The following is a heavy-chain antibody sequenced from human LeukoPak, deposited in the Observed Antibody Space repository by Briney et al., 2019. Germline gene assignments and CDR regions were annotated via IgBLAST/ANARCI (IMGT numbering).Heavy chain of an antibody. CDR2: IYDSGST. Sequence: NSSETLSLTCTVSGASISSYFWSWIRQPPGKGLENIGYIYDSGSTKYNPSLKSRVTISLETSKNQFSLKLRSVTAADTAVYYCATGGASSKWLDSWGQGTLVTVSS. J-gene: IGHJ5*01. D-gene: IGHD4/OR15-4a*01. V-gene: IGHV4-59*01. CDR1: GASISSYF. CDR3: ATGGASSKWLDS.